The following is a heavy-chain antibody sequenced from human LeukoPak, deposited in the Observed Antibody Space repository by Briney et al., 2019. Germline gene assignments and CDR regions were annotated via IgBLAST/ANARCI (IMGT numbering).Heavy chain of an antibody. D-gene: IGHD3-22*01. Sequence: PGGSLRLSCAASGFTFSSYAMHWVRQAPGKGLEWVAVISYGGSNKYYADSVKGRFTISRDNSKNTLYLQMNSLRAEDTAVYYCAKVAYDSSGYSLFDYWGQGTLVTVSS. CDR1: GFTFSSYA. J-gene: IGHJ4*02. CDR3: AKVAYDSSGYSLFDY. CDR2: ISYGGSNK. V-gene: IGHV3-30-3*01.